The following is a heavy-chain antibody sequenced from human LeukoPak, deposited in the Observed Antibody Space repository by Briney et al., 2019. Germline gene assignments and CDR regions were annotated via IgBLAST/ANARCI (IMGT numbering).Heavy chain of an antibody. J-gene: IGHJ4*02. Sequence: GGSLRLSCAASGFTFDDYAMHWVRQAPGKGLEWVSLIRGDGGSTYYADSVKGRFTISRDNSKNSLYLQMNSLRTEDTALYYCAKDSGPLFVEMATMYFDYWGQGTLVTVSS. CDR1: GFTFDDYA. CDR3: AKDSGPLFVEMATMYFDY. D-gene: IGHD5-24*01. V-gene: IGHV3-43*02. CDR2: IRGDGGST.